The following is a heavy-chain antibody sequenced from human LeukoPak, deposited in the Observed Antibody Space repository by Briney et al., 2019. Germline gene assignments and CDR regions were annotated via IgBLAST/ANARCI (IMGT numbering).Heavy chain of an antibody. CDR2: ISYDGSNK. D-gene: IGHD3-3*01. Sequence: PGRSLRLSCAASGFTFSSYAMHWVRQAPGKGLEWVAVISYDGSNKYYADSVKGRFTISRDNSKNTLHLQMNSLRAEDTAVYYCARGRYDFWSGYIDYWGQGTLVTVSS. CDR1: GFTFSSYA. CDR3: ARGRYDFWSGYIDY. J-gene: IGHJ4*02. V-gene: IGHV3-30-3*01.